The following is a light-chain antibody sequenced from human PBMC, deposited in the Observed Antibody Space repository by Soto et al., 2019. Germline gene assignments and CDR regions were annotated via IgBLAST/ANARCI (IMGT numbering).Light chain of an antibody. CDR3: QQYSNSPYT. J-gene: IGKJ2*01. V-gene: IGKV3-20*01. CDR2: GSS. CDR1: QSVNSNY. Sequence: ELVLTQSPGTLSLSPGERATLSCRASQSVNSNYLAWYQQIPGQAPRLLIYGSSSRATGIPDRFSGSGSGTDFTLTISRLEPEDFAVYYCQQYSNSPYTFGQGTKLDIK.